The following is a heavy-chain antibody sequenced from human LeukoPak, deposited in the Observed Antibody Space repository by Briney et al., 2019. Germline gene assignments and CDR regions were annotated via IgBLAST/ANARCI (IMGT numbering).Heavy chain of an antibody. CDR2: IYPDDSDT. J-gene: IGHJ4*02. V-gene: IGHV5-51*01. CDR3: ARHYPGGDYFIDY. CDR1: GYSFTSYW. D-gene: IGHD4-17*01. Sequence: GESLKISCKGSGYSFTSYWIGWVRQMPGKGLAWVGIIYPDDSDTRYSPSFQDQVIISADKSISTAYLQWSSLKASYTSMYYCARHYPGGDYFIDYWGQGTLVTVSS.